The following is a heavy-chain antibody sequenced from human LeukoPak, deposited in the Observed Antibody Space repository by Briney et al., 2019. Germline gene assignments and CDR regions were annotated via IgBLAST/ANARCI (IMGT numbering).Heavy chain of an antibody. V-gene: IGHV3-9*03. Sequence: PGGSLRLSCAASGFTFSSYAMSWVRQAPGKGLEWVSGISWNSGSIGYADSVKGRFTISRDNAKNSLYLQMNSLRAEDMALYYCAKEGRVRGLRGWFDPWGQGTLVTVSS. D-gene: IGHD3-10*01. CDR3: AKEGRVRGLRGWFDP. CDR2: ISWNSGSI. J-gene: IGHJ5*02. CDR1: GFTFSSYA.